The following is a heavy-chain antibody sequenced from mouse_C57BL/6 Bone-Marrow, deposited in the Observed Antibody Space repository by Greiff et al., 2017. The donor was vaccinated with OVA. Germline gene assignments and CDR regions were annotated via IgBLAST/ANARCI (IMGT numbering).Heavy chain of an antibody. J-gene: IGHJ3*01. Sequence: VQLKESGGGLVKPGGSLKLSCAASGFTFSDYGMHWVRQAPEKGLEWVAYISSGSSTIYYADTVKGRFTISRDNAKNTLFLQMTSMRSEDTAMYYCARPYYYGSLPWFAYWGQGTLVTVSA. CDR2: ISSGSSTI. V-gene: IGHV5-17*01. D-gene: IGHD1-1*01. CDR1: GFTFSDYG. CDR3: ARPYYYGSLPWFAY.